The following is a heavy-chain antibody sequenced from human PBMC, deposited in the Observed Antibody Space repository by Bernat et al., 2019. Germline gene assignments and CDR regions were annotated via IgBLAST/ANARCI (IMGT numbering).Heavy chain of an antibody. CDR1: GFTFDDYT. J-gene: IGHJ6*03. CDR3: AKEVAARIYYYYYMDV. CDR2: ISWDGGST. V-gene: IGHV3-43*01. Sequence: EVQLVESGGVVVQPGGSLRLSCAASGFTFDDYTMHWVRQAPGKGLEWVSLISWDGGSTYYADSVKGRFTISRDNSKNSLYLQMNSLRTEDTASYYCAKEVAARIYYYYYMDVWGKGTTVTVSS. D-gene: IGHD6-6*01.